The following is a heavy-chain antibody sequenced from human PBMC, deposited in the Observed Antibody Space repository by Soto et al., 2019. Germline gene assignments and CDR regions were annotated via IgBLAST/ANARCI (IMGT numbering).Heavy chain of an antibody. D-gene: IGHD1-7*01. Sequence: QVQLVQSGAEVKKPGASVKVSCKASGYTFTSYGISWVRQAPGQGLEWMGWISAYNGNTNYAQKLQGRVTMTTDTPKSKAYMELRSLRFDETAVYYCARNGGGGRGELELGGYFDYWCQGTLVTVSS. CDR2: ISAYNGNT. J-gene: IGHJ4*02. V-gene: IGHV1-18*01. CDR1: GYTFTSYG. CDR3: ARNGGGGRGELELGGYFDY.